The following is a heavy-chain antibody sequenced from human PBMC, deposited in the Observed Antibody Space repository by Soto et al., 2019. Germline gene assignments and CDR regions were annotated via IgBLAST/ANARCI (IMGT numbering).Heavy chain of an antibody. CDR1: GFTFSSYW. Sequence: EVQLVESGGGLVQPGGSLRLSCAASGFTFSSYWMNWVRQAPGKGLEWVANIKQDGSEKYYVDSVKGRFTISRDNAKNSLYLQLNSLRAEDTAVSYCARPHLWFGELSPFDYWGQGTLVTVSS. CDR2: IKQDGSEK. J-gene: IGHJ4*02. V-gene: IGHV3-7*03. CDR3: ARPHLWFGELSPFDY. D-gene: IGHD3-10*01.